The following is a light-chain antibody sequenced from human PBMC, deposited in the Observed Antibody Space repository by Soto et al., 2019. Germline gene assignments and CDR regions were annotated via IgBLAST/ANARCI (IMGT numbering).Light chain of an antibody. V-gene: IGKV4-1*01. CDR3: QQYYSTPIT. J-gene: IGKJ5*01. Sequence: DIVLTQSPDSLAVSLGERATINCKSSQSVLYSSNNMNYLAWYQQKPGQPPQLLIYWASTRESGVPDQFSGSGSGADFTLTISSLQAEDVAVYYCQQYYSTPITFGQGTRLEIK. CDR2: WAS. CDR1: QSVLYSSNNMNY.